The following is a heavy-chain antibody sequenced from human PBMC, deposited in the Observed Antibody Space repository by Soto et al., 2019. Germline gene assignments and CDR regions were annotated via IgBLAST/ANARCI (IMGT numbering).Heavy chain of an antibody. V-gene: IGHV3-30*03. CDR1: GFTFSSYG. CDR2: ISYDGSNK. CDR3: ASGYYYDSSGYYYGMDV. Sequence: GGSLRLSCAASGFTFSSYGMHWVRQAPGKGLEWVAVISYDGSNKYYADSVKGRFTISRDNSKNTLYLQMNSLRAEDTAVYYCASGYYYDSSGYYYGMDVWGQGTTVTVSS. J-gene: IGHJ6*02. D-gene: IGHD3-22*01.